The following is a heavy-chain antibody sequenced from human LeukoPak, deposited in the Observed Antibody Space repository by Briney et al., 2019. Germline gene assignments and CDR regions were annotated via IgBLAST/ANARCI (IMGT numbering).Heavy chain of an antibody. J-gene: IGHJ4*02. CDR1: GGSISSYY. D-gene: IGHD3-10*01. Sequence: SETLSLTCTVSGGSISSYYWSWNRQPPGKGLEWIGHIYYSGSTHYNPSLKSRVTISVDTSKNQFSLKLSSVTAADAAVYYCARHVGNSGSGSYLTYFDYWGQGTLVTVSS. V-gene: IGHV4-59*08. CDR2: IYYSGST. CDR3: ARHVGNSGSGSYLTYFDY.